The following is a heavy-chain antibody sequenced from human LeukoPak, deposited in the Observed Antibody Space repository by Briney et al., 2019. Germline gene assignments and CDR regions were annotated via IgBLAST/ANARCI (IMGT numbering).Heavy chain of an antibody. CDR3: AGPSTYYFDY. CDR1: GGSFSGYY. CDR2: INHSGST. V-gene: IGHV4-34*01. D-gene: IGHD2-2*01. Sequence: SETLSLTCAVYGGSFSGYYWSWIRQPPGKGLEWIGEINHSGSTNYNPSLKSRVTISVDTSKNQFSLKLSSVTAADTAVHYCAGPSTYYFDYWGQGTLVTVSS. J-gene: IGHJ4*02.